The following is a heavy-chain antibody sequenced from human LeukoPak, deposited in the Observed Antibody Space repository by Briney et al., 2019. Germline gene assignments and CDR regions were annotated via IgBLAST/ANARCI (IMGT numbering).Heavy chain of an antibody. D-gene: IGHD6-19*01. CDR1: GFTFDDYA. CDR3: AKDRTSSGWYVDY. J-gene: IGHJ4*02. CDR2: ISWNSGSI. Sequence: PGRSLRLSCAASGFTFDDYAMHWVRQAPGKGLEWVSGISWNSGSIGYADSVKGRFTISRDNAKNSLYLQMNSLRAEDMALYYCAKDRTSSGWYVDYWGQGTLVTVSS. V-gene: IGHV3-9*03.